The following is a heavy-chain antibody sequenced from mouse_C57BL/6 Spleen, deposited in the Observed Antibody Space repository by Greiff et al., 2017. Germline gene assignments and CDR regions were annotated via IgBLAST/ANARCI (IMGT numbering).Heavy chain of an antibody. CDR2: INPNNGGT. D-gene: IGHD1-1*01. CDR1: GYTFTDYY. CDR3: ARSWGTTVVADY. J-gene: IGHJ2*01. V-gene: IGHV1-26*01. Sequence: EVQLQQSGPELVKPGASVKISCKASGYTFTDYYMNWVKQSHGKSLEWIGDINPNNGGTSYNQKFKGKATLTVDKSSSTAYMELRSLTSEDSAVYYCARSWGTTVVADYWGQGTTLTVSS.